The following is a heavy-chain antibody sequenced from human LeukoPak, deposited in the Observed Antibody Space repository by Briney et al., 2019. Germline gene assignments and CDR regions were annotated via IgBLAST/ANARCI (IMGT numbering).Heavy chain of an antibody. J-gene: IGHJ1*01. CDR2: ITPNADRT. D-gene: IGHD3-22*01. V-gene: IGHV3-23*01. CDR3: AIMHGYYDGSGYWVQ. Sequence: GGSLTLSCAASGFTFGSYCMSWVRQAPGKGLEWVSFITPNADRTSYADSVEGRFTISRDNPRNTQYMQMNSLRDEDTALYYCAIMHGYYDGSGYWVQWGQGTLVTVSS. CDR1: GFTFGSYC.